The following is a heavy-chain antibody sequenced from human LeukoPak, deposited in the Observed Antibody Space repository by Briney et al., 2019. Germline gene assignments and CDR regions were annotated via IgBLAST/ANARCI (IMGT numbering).Heavy chain of an antibody. V-gene: IGHV1-46*01. Sequence: ASVKVSCKASGYTFTSYFIHWVRQAPGQGLGWMGIINPSGGSTNYAQKFQVRVTMTRDTSTSTVYMELSSLRSEDTAVYYCATAKFGGNSYFDYWGQGTLVTVSS. CDR3: ATAKFGGNSYFDY. J-gene: IGHJ4*02. CDR1: GYTFTSYF. CDR2: INPSGGST. D-gene: IGHD4-23*01.